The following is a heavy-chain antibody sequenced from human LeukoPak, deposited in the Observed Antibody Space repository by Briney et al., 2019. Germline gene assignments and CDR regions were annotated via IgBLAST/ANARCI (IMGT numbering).Heavy chain of an antibody. J-gene: IGHJ6*03. CDR3: ARVPHYHYYNMDV. V-gene: IGHV4-39*07. CDR1: GVSSSSSSYY. Sequence: SETLSLTCTVSGVSSSSSSYYWGWIRQPPGKGLEWIGSIYYSGSTYYNPSLKSRVTISVDTSKIQFSLELSSVTAADTAVYYCARVPHYHYYNMDVWGKGTTVTVSS. CDR2: IYYSGST.